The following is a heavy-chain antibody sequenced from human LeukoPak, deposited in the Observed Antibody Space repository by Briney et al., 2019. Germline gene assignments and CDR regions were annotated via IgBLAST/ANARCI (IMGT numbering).Heavy chain of an antibody. CDR2: IICSSDYI. J-gene: IGHJ3*02. D-gene: IGHD7-27*01. V-gene: IGHV3-21*01. CDR1: GFTFRRYP. CDR3: ARDDPNWGDAFDN. Sequence: PGGALRLSCPASGFTFRRYPMNWVRQPPGKGVDGVSLIICSSDYIEYAESVKGRFTISRDNSKNSLYLEMNSLKAEDTAVYYCARDDPNWGDAFDNWGQGTMVTVSS.